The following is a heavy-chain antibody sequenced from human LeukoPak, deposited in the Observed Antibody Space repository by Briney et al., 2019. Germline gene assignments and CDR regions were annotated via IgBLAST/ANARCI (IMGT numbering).Heavy chain of an antibody. CDR2: IRSKANSYAT. Sequence: PGGSLRLSCAASGFTLSGSAMHWVRQASGKGLEWVGRIRSKANSYATAYAASVKGRFTISRDDSNNTAYLQMNSLKTEDTAVYYCTTVLRYSGYDFSGTYFDYWGQGTLVTVSS. CDR1: GFTLSGSA. J-gene: IGHJ4*02. D-gene: IGHD5-12*01. V-gene: IGHV3-73*01. CDR3: TTVLRYSGYDFSGTYFDY.